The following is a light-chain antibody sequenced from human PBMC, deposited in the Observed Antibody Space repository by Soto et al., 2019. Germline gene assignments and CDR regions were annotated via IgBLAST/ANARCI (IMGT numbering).Light chain of an antibody. CDR3: ETWDSKTFI. J-gene: IGLJ7*01. CDR1: SGHSTFN. V-gene: IGLV4-60*02. Sequence: QAVVTQSSSASASLGSSVKLTCTLSSGHSTFNIAWHQQQPGKAPRYLMKVEGNGSYKKGSGVPDRFSGSSSGADRYLTISILQFEDEADYYCETWDSKTFIFGGGTQLTVL. CDR2: VEGNGSY.